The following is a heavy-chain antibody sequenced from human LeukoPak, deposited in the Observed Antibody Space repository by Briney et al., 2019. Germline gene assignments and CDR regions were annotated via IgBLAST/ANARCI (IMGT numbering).Heavy chain of an antibody. J-gene: IGHJ4*02. CDR1: GFTFSDYY. Sequence: PGGSLRLSCAASGFTFSDYYMSWIRQAPGKGLEWVSYISSSGSTIYYADSVKGRFTISRDNAKNSLYLQMNSLRAEDTAVYYCASPGGHGYSYGTAPAFDYWGQGTLVTVSS. CDR3: ASPGGHGYSYGTAPAFDY. D-gene: IGHD5-18*01. CDR2: ISSSGSTI. V-gene: IGHV3-11*01.